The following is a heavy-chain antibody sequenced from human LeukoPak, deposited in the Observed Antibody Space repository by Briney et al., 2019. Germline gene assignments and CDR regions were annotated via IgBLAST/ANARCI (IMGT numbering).Heavy chain of an antibody. V-gene: IGHV3-23*01. CDR2: ISGNGGSK. CDR3: ANSITMIVVVPFDY. CDR1: GFTFSSYA. D-gene: IGHD3-22*01. Sequence: GGSLRLSCAASGFTFSSYAMNWVRQAPGKGLEWVSAISGNGGSKYYADSVKGRFTISRDNSKNTLYLQMNSLRAEDTAVYYWANSITMIVVVPFDYWGQGTLVTVSS. J-gene: IGHJ4*02.